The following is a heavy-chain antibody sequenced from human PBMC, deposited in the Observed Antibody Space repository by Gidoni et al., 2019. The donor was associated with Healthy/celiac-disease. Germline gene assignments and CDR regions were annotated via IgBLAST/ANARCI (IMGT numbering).Heavy chain of an antibody. CDR2: IYYSGST. V-gene: IGHV4-39*01. D-gene: IGHD6-13*01. Sequence: QLQLQESGPGLVKPSETLSLTCTVSGGSISSSSYYWGWIRQPPGKGLEWIGSIYYSGSTYYNPSLKSRVTISVDTSKNQFSLKLSSVTAADTAVYYCAITAAGTPSFTYYYYYYGMDVWGQGTTVTVSS. CDR3: AITAAGTPSFTYYYYYYGMDV. J-gene: IGHJ6*02. CDR1: GGSISSSSYY.